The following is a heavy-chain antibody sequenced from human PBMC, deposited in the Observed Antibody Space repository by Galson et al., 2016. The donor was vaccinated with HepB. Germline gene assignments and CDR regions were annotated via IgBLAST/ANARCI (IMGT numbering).Heavy chain of an antibody. J-gene: IGHJ4*02. CDR2: ISSSSSYI. Sequence: SLRLSCAASGFTLTTYGMNWVRQAPGKGLEWVSSISSSSSYIHYADSVKGRFTISRDNAKNSLYLQLNSLRAEDTAVYYCARDILWFGELTRVYYFDYWGQGTLVTVSS. CDR1: GFTLTTYG. CDR3: ARDILWFGELTRVYYFDY. V-gene: IGHV3-21*01. D-gene: IGHD3-10*01.